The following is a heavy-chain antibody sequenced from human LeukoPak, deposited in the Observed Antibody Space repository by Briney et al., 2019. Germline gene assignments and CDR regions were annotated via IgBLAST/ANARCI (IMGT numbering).Heavy chain of an antibody. V-gene: IGHV4-59*08. CDR3: ARVPLGGSGWYYFDY. J-gene: IGHJ4*02. CDR1: GGSISSYY. CDR2: IYYSGST. D-gene: IGHD6-19*01. Sequence: SETLSLTCTVSGGSISSYYWSWIRQPPGKGLEWIGCIYYSGSTNYNPSLKSRVTISVDTSKNQFSLKLSSVTAADTAVYYCARVPLGGSGWYYFDYWGQGTLVTVSS.